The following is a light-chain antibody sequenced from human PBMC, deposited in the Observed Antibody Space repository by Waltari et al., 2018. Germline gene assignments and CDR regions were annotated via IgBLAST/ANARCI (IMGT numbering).Light chain of an antibody. CDR2: EDT. V-gene: IGLV2-23*01. CDR3: CSHTGSNTWV. CDR1: RRYNL. Sequence: QSALTQPASVSGSPGQPITISCPGTRRYNLVSWYQQYPGEAPKVVIFEDTKRPSGVSNRFSASKSGNTASLTISGLQAEDEADYYCCSHTGSNTWVFGGGTKVTVL. J-gene: IGLJ3*02.